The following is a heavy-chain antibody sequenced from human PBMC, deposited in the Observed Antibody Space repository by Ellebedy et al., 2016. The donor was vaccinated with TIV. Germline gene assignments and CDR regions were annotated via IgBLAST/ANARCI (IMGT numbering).Heavy chain of an antibody. V-gene: IGHV1-18*01. CDR2: ISAYNGNT. CDR1: GYTFTSYG. Sequence: ASVKVSCKASGYTFTSYGISWVRQAPGQGLEWMGWISAYNGNTNYAQKLQGRVTMTTDTSTSTAYMELRSLRSDDTAVYYCARDPYAYYDILTGYYIFDYWGQGTLVTVSS. D-gene: IGHD3-9*01. CDR3: ARDPYAYYDILTGYYIFDY. J-gene: IGHJ4*02.